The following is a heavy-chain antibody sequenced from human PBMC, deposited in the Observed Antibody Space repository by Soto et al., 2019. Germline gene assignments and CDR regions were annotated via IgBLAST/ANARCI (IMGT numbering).Heavy chain of an antibody. J-gene: IGHJ5*02. CDR1: GYSFTSYW. V-gene: IGHV5-10-1*01. Sequence: GESLKISCKGSGYSFTSYWISWVRQMPGKGLEWMGRIDPSDSYTNYSPSFLGPVTISADKSISTAYLQWSSLTAADTAMYYCARHEEMLLGSGSSSWYNWFDPWGQGTLVTVSS. CDR2: IDPSDSYT. CDR3: ARHEEMLLGSGSSSWYNWFDP. D-gene: IGHD6-13*01.